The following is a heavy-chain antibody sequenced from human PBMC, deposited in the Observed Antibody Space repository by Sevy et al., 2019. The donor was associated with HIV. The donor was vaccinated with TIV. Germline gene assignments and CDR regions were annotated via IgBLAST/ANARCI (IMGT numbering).Heavy chain of an antibody. CDR3: ARAGFRASGIYYYGLDV. J-gene: IGHJ6*02. Sequence: ASVKVSCKASGYTFTGYYMHWVRQAPGQGLEWMGRINPNSGGTNYAQKFQGRVTMTRDTSISTAYMELSRLRSDDTAVYYCARAGFRASGIYYYGLDVRGQGTTVTVSS. CDR2: INPNSGGT. V-gene: IGHV1-2*06. D-gene: IGHD1-26*01. CDR1: GYTFTGYY.